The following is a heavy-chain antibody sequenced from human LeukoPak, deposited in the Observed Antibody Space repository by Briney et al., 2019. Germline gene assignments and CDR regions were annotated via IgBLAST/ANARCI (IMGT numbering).Heavy chain of an antibody. CDR2: IYSDGST. D-gene: IGHD2-2*01. J-gene: IGHJ3*02. Sequence: GGSLRLSCAASGFTVNSNYMSWVRQAPGKGLEWVSVIYSDGSTSYADSVRGRFSISRDYSKNTLYLQMNSPRAEDTAVYYCARTRSDAFDIWGQGTMVTVSS. CDR1: GFTVNSNY. V-gene: IGHV3-53*01. CDR3: ARTRSDAFDI.